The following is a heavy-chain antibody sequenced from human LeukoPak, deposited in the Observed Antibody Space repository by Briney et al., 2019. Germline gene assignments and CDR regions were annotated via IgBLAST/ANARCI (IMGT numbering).Heavy chain of an antibody. CDR2: LTISSNFI. J-gene: IGHJ6*02. CDR3: ARDGHGDGFLTGYSYFGMDV. CDR1: GFSLSRYR. Sequence: PGGSLRLSCAASGFSLSRYRMMWVRHATGKGLEWVSYLTISSNFIYYADSVKGRFTISRDNAKSSLFLQMNSLRAEDTAVYFCARDGHGDGFLTGYSYFGMDVWGQGTTVTVSS. V-gene: IGHV3-21*01. D-gene: IGHD3-9*01.